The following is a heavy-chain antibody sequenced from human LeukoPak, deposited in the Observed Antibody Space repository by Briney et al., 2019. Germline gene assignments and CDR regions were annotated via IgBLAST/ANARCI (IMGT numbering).Heavy chain of an antibody. Sequence: ASVKVSCKASGYTFTGYYMHWVRQAPGQGLEWMGWINPNSGGTNYAQKFQGRVTMTGDTSISTAYMELSRLRSDDTAVYYCARVGLPLYYYDSSGYYPPGNWFDPWGQGTLVAVSS. CDR2: INPNSGGT. CDR3: ARVGLPLYYYDSSGYYPPGNWFDP. J-gene: IGHJ5*02. D-gene: IGHD3-22*01. CDR1: GYTFTGYY. V-gene: IGHV1-2*02.